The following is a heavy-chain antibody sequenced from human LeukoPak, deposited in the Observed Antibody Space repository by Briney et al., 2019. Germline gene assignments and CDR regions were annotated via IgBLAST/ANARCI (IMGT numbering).Heavy chain of an antibody. CDR3: TIVTFNFGY. J-gene: IGHJ4*02. D-gene: IGHD3-3*02. Sequence: SETLSLTCTVSRGSISSSSYYWGWIRQPPGKGLEWIGSIYYSGSSGTTYYNPSLKSRVTISVDTSKNHFSLKLTSVTAADTAVYYCTIVTFNFGYWGQGTLVTVSS. V-gene: IGHV4-39*02. CDR1: RGSISSSSYY. CDR2: IYYSGSSGTT.